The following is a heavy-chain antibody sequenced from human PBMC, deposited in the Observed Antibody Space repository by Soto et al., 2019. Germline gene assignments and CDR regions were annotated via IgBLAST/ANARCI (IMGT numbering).Heavy chain of an antibody. D-gene: IGHD5-18*01. CDR3: ARDIPQIQLRYSPFPVDY. J-gene: IGHJ4*02. V-gene: IGHV1-18*01. CDR1: GYTFTSYG. CDR2: ISAYNGNT. Sequence: GASVKVSCKASGYTFTSYGISWVRQAPGQGLEWMGWISAYNGNTNYAQKLQGRVTMTTDTSTSTAYMELRSLRSDDTAVYYCARDIPQIQLRYSPFPVDYWGQGTLVTVSS.